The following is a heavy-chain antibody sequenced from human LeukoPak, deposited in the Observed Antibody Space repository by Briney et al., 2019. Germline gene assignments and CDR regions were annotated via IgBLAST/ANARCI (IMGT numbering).Heavy chain of an antibody. V-gene: IGHV4-39*07. D-gene: IGHD3-22*01. Sequence: SETLSLTCTVSGVSVSSSHYWGWIRQPPGKGLEWIGSIYYGGSTCYNASLRSRVTTSVDTSKNQFSLKLSSVTAADTAVYYCAKSTYYYDTFVNAFDFWGQGTVVTVSS. J-gene: IGHJ3*01. CDR3: AKSTYYYDTFVNAFDF. CDR2: IYYGGST. CDR1: GVSVSSSHY.